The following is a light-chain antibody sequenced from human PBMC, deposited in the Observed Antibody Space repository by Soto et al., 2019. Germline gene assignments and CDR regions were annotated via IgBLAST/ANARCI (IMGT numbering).Light chain of an antibody. CDR2: DVS. CDR3: SSYTTSNTRQIV. J-gene: IGLJ1*01. CDR1: SSDVGGYNY. Sequence: QSALTQPASVSGSPGQSITLSCTGTSSDVGGYNYVSWYQHHPGKAPKLIIYDVSNRPSGVSIRFSGSKSDNTASLTTSGLQPEDEADYHCSSYTTSNTRQIVFGTGTKVTVL. V-gene: IGLV2-14*03.